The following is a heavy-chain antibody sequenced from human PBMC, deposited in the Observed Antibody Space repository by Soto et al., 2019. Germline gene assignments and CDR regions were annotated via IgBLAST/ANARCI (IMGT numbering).Heavy chain of an antibody. CDR2: MNPNSGNT. Sequence: GASXKVSCKASGDTFSSYALRCVRQSPGQGLEWMGWMNPNSGNTGYAQKFQGRVTMTRNTSISTAYMELSSLRSEDTAVYYCARSRDFWSGSSDYYYMDVWGKGTTVTVSS. CDR1: GDTFSSYA. J-gene: IGHJ6*03. CDR3: ARSRDFWSGSSDYYYMDV. D-gene: IGHD3-3*01. V-gene: IGHV1-8*02.